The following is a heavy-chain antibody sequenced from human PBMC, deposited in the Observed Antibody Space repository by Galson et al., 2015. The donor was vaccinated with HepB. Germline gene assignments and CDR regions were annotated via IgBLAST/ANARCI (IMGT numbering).Heavy chain of an antibody. J-gene: IGHJ4*02. V-gene: IGHV3-21*01. D-gene: IGHD3-10*01. Sequence: SLRLSCAASGFTFSSYSMNWVRQAPGKGLEWVSSISSSSSYIYYADSVKGRFTISRDNAKNSLYLQMNSLRAEDTAVYYCARESRDYGSGSYAAYWGQGTLVTVSS. CDR2: ISSSSSYI. CDR3: ARESRDYGSGSYAAY. CDR1: GFTFSSYS.